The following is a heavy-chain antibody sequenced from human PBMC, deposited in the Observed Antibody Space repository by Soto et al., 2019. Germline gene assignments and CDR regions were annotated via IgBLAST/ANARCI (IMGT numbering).Heavy chain of an antibody. CDR3: ARVSGYCSGGSCYSTSFQH. D-gene: IGHD2-15*01. CDR1: GGSISSGGYY. Sequence: SETLSLTCTVSGGSISSGGYYWSWIRQHPGKGLEWIGYIYYSGSTYYNPSLKSRVTISVDTSKNQFSLKLSSVTAADTAVYYCARVSGYCSGGSCYSTSFQHWGQGTLVTVSS. V-gene: IGHV4-31*03. CDR2: IYYSGST. J-gene: IGHJ1*01.